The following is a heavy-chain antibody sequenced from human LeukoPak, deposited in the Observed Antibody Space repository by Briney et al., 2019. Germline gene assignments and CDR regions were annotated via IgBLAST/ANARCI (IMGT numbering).Heavy chain of an antibody. CDR2: INHSGST. CDR3: ARVRLGSSHYFDY. D-gene: IGHD1-26*01. Sequence: KPSETLSLTCAVYGGSFSGYYWSWIRQPPGKGLEWIGEINHSGSTNYNPPLKSRVTISVDTSKDQFSLKLSSVTAADTAVYYCARVRLGSSHYFDYWGQGTLVTVSS. V-gene: IGHV4-34*01. CDR1: GGSFSGYY. J-gene: IGHJ4*02.